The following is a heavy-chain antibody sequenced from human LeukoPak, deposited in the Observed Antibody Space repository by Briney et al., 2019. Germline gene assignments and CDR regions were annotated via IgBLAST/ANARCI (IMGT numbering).Heavy chain of an antibody. D-gene: IGHD4-23*01. CDR3: AKDGGPTVVNPLPDY. Sequence: GGSLRLSCAASGFTFSSYAMSWVRQAPGKGLEWVSAIGGSGGSTYYADSVKGRFTISRDNSRNTLYLQMNSLRAEDTAVYYCAKDGGPTVVNPLPDYWGQGTLVTVSS. CDR1: GFTFSSYA. CDR2: IGGSGGST. V-gene: IGHV3-23*01. J-gene: IGHJ4*02.